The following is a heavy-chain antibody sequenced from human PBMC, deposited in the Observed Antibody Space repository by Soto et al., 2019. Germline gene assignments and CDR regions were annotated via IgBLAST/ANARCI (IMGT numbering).Heavy chain of an antibody. J-gene: IGHJ4*02. CDR1: GGSFNSFH. D-gene: IGHD3-3*01. CDR3: ARGPVTLFGVVTPPDY. V-gene: IGHV1-69*08. Sequence: QVQLVQSGAEVKRPGSSVKVSCKSSGGSFNSFHFNWVRQAPGQGLEWMGRIIPMLDRTQYAQMFQGRVTITADKSTSTAYMEMSGLESVDTAVYYCARGPVTLFGVVTPPDYWGQGTLVTVSS. CDR2: IIPMLDRT.